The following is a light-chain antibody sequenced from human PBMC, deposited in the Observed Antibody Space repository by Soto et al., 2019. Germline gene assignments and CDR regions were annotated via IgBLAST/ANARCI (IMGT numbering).Light chain of an antibody. J-gene: IGKJ5*01. CDR2: AAS. CDR1: QSISSY. V-gene: IGKV1-39*01. Sequence: DIQMTQSPSSLSASVGDRVTIFCRASQSISSYLNWYQQKPGKAPTLLIYAASSLQSGVPSRFSGSESGTDFTLTITSLQPEDFATYYCQQTYTMLITFGQGTQLEI. CDR3: QQTYTMLIT.